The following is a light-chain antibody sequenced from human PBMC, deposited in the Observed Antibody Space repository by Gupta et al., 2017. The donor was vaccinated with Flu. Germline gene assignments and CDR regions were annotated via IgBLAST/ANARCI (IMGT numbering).Light chain of an antibody. Sequence: QSALTQPRSASGSPGQSVTISCTGTSNVIGANVYVLWFQQDPGKAPKVIMYDVRQRPSGVPDRFFGSKSGSTASLTISGLQTEDEADYYCCSYTGHYWVFGGGTKLTVL. CDR2: DVR. J-gene: IGLJ3*02. CDR1: SNVIGANVY. V-gene: IGLV2-11*01. CDR3: CSYTGHYWV.